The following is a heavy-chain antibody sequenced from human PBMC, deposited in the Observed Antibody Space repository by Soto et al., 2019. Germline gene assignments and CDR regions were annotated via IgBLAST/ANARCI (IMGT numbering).Heavy chain of an antibody. Sequence: QVQLQESGPGLVKPSQTLSLTCTVSGGSISTDDHYWSWIRQPPGKGLEWIGYIYYTGSTHYNPSLKSRLFTSLDTSKNQFPLQLPSVTAADTAVYSCPSLRSRWTIDYWGQGTLVTVSS. J-gene: IGHJ4*02. CDR1: GGSISTDDHY. D-gene: IGHD6-13*01. CDR3: PSLRSRWTIDY. V-gene: IGHV4-30-4*01. CDR2: IYYTGST.